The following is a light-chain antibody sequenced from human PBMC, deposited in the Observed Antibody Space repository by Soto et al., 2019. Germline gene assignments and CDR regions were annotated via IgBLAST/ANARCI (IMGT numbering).Light chain of an antibody. Sequence: QSALTQPPSVSEAPGQRVTISCTGSSSNIGAGYEAHWYQQVPGTAPKLLIYENNNRPSGVPDRFSGSKSGTSASLAITGLQAEYEAEYYCQSYDSSLRGYVFGTGTKITVL. CDR2: ENN. J-gene: IGLJ1*01. CDR1: SSNIGAGYE. V-gene: IGLV1-40*01. CDR3: QSYDSSLRGYV.